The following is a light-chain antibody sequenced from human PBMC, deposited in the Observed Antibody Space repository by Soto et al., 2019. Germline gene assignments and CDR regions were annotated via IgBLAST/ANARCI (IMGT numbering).Light chain of an antibody. CDR3: QQYGTSPLT. V-gene: IGKV3-20*01. CDR2: DAS. J-gene: IGKJ5*01. Sequence: EIVLTQSPGTLSLSPGETTTLSCRASQSVSSTYLAWYQQKPGQAPRLLIYDASARATGIPDRFSGSGSETDFTLTISRLEPEDFAMYYCQQYGTSPLTFVQGTRLEIK. CDR1: QSVSSTY.